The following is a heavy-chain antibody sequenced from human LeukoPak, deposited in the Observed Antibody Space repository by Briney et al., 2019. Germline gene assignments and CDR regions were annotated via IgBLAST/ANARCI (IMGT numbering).Heavy chain of an antibody. J-gene: IGHJ4*02. D-gene: IGHD3-10*01. Sequence: SETLSLTCTVSGGSISTYYWSWIRQPPGKGLEWIGHIYSRGSTNYNPSLGDRVTISVDTSKNQFSLMLNSVTAADTAIYYCGRDQEHTHGRVIGHWSQGTLVTVSS. CDR1: GGSISTYY. V-gene: IGHV4-59*01. CDR3: GRDQEHTHGRVIGH. CDR2: IYSRGST.